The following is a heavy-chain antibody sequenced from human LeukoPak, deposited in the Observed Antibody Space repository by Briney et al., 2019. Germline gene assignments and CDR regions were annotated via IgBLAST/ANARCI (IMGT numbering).Heavy chain of an antibody. V-gene: IGHV3-30*02. CDR1: GFTFRGYG. Sequence: PGGSLRLSCAASGFTFRGYGMHWVRQATGKGLEWVAFIRYDETDKYYADSVKGRFTISRDNSKNTLYLQMSSLRAEDTAVYYCAKATNYYYMDVWGKGTTVTVSS. CDR3: AKATNYYYMDV. CDR2: IRYDETDK. J-gene: IGHJ6*03.